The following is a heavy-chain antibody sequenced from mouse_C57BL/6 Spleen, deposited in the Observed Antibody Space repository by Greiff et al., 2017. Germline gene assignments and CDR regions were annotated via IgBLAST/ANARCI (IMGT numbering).Heavy chain of an antibody. J-gene: IGHJ2*01. CDR1: GYTFTSYW. CDR2: IDPSDSYT. V-gene: IGHV1-50*01. Sequence: QVQLQQPGAELVKPGASVKLSCKASGYTFTSYWMQWVNQRPGQGLEWIGEIDPSDSYTNYNQKFKGKATLTVDTSSSTAYMQLSSLTSEDSAVYYCARKVYYDYDGDYFDYWGQGTTLTVSS. CDR3: ARKVYYDYDGDYFDY. D-gene: IGHD2-4*01.